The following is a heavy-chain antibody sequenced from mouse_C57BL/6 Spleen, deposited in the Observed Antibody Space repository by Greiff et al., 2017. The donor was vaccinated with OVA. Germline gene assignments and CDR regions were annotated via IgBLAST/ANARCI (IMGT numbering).Heavy chain of an antibody. CDR1: GYTFTSYW. CDR3: ARCGYDGGLVYYFDY. D-gene: IGHD2-2*01. CDR2: IHPNSGST. Sequence: QVQLKQPGAELVKPGASVKLSCKASGYTFTSYWMHWVKQRPGQGLEWIGMIHPNSGSTNYNEKFKSKATLTVDKSSSTAYMQLSSLTSEDSAVYYCARCGYDGGLVYYFDYWGQGTTLTVSS. J-gene: IGHJ2*01. V-gene: IGHV1-64*01.